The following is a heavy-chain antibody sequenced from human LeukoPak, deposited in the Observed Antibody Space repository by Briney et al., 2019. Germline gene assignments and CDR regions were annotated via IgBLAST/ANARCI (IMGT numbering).Heavy chain of an antibody. CDR2: IYNSGTT. V-gene: IGHV4-59*11. Sequence: PSETLSLTCTASGGSISSHFWSWIRQPPGKGLEWIGNIYNSGTTNYNPSLKSGVTMSVDTSKNQLSLQLTSVTAADTAVYYCTKATQWLAFDYWGRGTLVTVSS. D-gene: IGHD6-19*01. CDR1: GGSISSHF. CDR3: TKATQWLAFDY. J-gene: IGHJ4*02.